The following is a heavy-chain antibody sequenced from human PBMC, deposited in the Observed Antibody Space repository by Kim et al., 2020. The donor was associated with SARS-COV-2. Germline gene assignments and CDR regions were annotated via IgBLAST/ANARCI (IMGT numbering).Heavy chain of an antibody. J-gene: IGHJ4*02. D-gene: IGHD3-10*01. V-gene: IGHV4-61*02. CDR3: AKVLLWFGGYYFDY. Sequence: NPPLHSRVTISVDTSKNQCSLKLSSVTAADTAVYYCAKVLLWFGGYYFDYWGQGTLVTVSS.